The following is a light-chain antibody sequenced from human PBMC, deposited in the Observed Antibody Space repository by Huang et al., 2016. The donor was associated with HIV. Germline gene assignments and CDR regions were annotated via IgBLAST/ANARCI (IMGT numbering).Light chain of an antibody. CDR1: RDIKTY. V-gene: IGKV1-9*01. CDR3: QQVDSYPRT. CDR2: AAS. J-gene: IGKJ1*01. Sequence: IQLTQSPSSLSASVGDRVTITCRASRDIKTYLAWFHQRPGKAPKFLIFAASLLESGVPSRFSGSGSGTEFTLTINGLQPEDFGTYYCQQVDSYPRTFGQGTNVDVK.